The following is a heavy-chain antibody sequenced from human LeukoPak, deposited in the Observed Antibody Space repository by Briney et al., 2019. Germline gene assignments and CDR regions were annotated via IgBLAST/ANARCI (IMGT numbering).Heavy chain of an antibody. V-gene: IGHV3-74*01. D-gene: IGHD6-13*01. CDR1: GFTFSTYW. J-gene: IGHJ3*02. CDR3: TRQQLDAFDI. Sequence: GGSLRLSCAASGFTFSTYWMHWVRQAPGTGLVWVSRINSDGSGTTYADSVKGRFTISRDNAKNTLSLQMNSLRAEDTAVYYCTRQQLDAFDIWGPGTMVTVSS. CDR2: INSDGSGT.